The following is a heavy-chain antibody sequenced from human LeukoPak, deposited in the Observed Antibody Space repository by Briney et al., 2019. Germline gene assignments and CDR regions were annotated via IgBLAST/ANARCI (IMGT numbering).Heavy chain of an antibody. CDR3: ARDRHVVVVAATLDY. CDR1: GYTFTSYG. CDR2: ISGYNGHT. Sequence: ASVKVSCKASGYTFTSYGISWVRQAPGQGLEWMGWISGYNGHTNYAQKLQGRVTMTTDTSTSTAYMELRSLRSDDTAVYYCARDRHVVVVAATLDYWGQGTLVTVSS. J-gene: IGHJ4*02. V-gene: IGHV1-18*01. D-gene: IGHD2-15*01.